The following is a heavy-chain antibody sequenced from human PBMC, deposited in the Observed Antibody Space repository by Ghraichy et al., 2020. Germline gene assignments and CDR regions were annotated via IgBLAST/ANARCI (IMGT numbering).Heavy chain of an antibody. V-gene: IGHV4-34*01. J-gene: IGHJ4*02. CDR1: DGSISDYY. CDR3: ARAGRVLGAPTPGHS. D-gene: IGHD3-16*01. Sequence: SETLSLTCNVYDGSISDYYWAWIRQPPGEGLGWIGEVNHRGTTNYNPSLKSRVSLSVDTSKNRFSLNLASVTAADTAVYYCARAGRVLGAPTPGHSWGQGILVTVSS. CDR2: VNHRGTT.